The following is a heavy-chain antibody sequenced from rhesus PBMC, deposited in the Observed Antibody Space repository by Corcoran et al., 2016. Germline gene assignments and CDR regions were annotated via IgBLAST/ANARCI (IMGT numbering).Heavy chain of an antibody. CDR1: GGSISSNY. CDR3: ASRRYSSWLNAFDF. D-gene: IGHD6-13*01. J-gene: IGHJ3*01. CDR2: IYGGSGST. V-gene: IGHV4-147*01. Sequence: QVQLQESGPGLVKPSETLSLTCAVSGGSISSNYWSWIRQSPGKGLELIGYIYGGSGSTSYNPSLKSRVTISTDTSKNQFSLKLSSVTAADTAVYYCASRRYSSWLNAFDFWGQGLRVTVSS.